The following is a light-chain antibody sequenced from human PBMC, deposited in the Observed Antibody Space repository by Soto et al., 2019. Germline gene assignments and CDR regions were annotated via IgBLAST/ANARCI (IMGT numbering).Light chain of an antibody. Sequence: SVFTESPSTLSLSPGKRATLSCRASQNISNSLIWYQQKPGQAPRLLIYDVSNRATGIPARFSGSGSGTDFTLTISSLQPEDFAVYYCQQRSNWPRTFGQGTKVDIK. V-gene: IGKV3-11*01. CDR2: DVS. CDR1: QNISNS. J-gene: IGKJ1*01. CDR3: QQRSNWPRT.